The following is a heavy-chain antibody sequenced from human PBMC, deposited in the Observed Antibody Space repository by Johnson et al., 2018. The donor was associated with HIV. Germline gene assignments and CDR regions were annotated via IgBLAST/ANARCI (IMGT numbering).Heavy chain of an antibody. Sequence: QVQLVESGGGVVQPGRSLRLSCAASGFTFSSYGMHWVRQAPGKGLEWVAVISYHGSNKYYADSVKGRFTISRDNSKNTLYLQMNSLRAEDTAVYYCARAPQKYNWSYMMAFDIWGQGTMVTVSS. CDR3: ARAPQKYNWSYMMAFDI. D-gene: IGHD1-7*01. J-gene: IGHJ3*02. V-gene: IGHV3-30*03. CDR1: GFTFSSYG. CDR2: ISYHGSNK.